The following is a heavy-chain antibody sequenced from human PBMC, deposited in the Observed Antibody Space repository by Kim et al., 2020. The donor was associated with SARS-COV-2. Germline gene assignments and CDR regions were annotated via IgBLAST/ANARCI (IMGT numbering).Heavy chain of an antibody. CDR3: AGEYNGLAF. V-gene: IGHV1-46*01. D-gene: IGHD2-8*01. CDR2: GGST. J-gene: IGHJ4*02. Sequence: GGSTRYAQKFQGRITMTRDTSTSTVYMELSGLRSEDPAFYYCAGEYNGLAFWGQGTLLTVSS.